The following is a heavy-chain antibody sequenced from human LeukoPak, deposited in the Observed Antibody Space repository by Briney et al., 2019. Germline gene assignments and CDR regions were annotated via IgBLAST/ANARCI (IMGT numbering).Heavy chain of an antibody. CDR1: GFTFSSYW. Sequence: GGSLRLSCAASGFTFSSYWMSWVRQAPGKGLNWVANIKQDGSEKYYVDSVKGRFTISRDNAKNSLYLQMNSLRAEDTAVYYCAREGFLWSGYSYVDYWGPGTLVTVSS. CDR2: IKQDGSEK. CDR3: AREGFLWSGYSYVDY. J-gene: IGHJ4*02. D-gene: IGHD3-3*01. V-gene: IGHV3-7*01.